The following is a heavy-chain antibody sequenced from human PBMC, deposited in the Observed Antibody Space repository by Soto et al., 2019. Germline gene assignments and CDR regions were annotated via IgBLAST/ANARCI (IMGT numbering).Heavy chain of an antibody. CDR2: INPSGGST. V-gene: IGHV1-46*01. CDR1: GYTFTSYY. D-gene: IGHD2-15*01. J-gene: IGHJ4*02. Sequence: QVQLVQSGAEVKKPGASVKVSCKASGYTFTSYYMHWVRQAPGQGLEWMGIINPSGGSTSYAQKFQGRVTMTRDTSTSTVYMELSSLRSEDTAVYYCAILGYCSGCSCYVPDYWGQGTLVTVSS. CDR3: AILGYCSGCSCYVPDY.